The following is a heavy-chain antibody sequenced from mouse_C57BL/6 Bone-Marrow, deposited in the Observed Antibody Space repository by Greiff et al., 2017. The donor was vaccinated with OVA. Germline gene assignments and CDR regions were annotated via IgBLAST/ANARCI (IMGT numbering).Heavy chain of an antibody. D-gene: IGHD2-5*01. Sequence: QVQLQQSGAELVRPGTSVKVSCKASGYAFTNYLIEWVKQRPGQGLEWIGVINPGSGGTNYNEKFKGKATLTADKSSSTAYMQLSSLTSEDSAVYFCANSNYVAWFAYWGQGTLVTVSA. CDR3: ANSNYVAWFAY. CDR2: INPGSGGT. V-gene: IGHV1-54*01. J-gene: IGHJ3*01. CDR1: GYAFTNYL.